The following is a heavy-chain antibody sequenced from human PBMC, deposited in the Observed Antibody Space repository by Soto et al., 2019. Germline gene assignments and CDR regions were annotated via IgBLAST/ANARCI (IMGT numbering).Heavy chain of an antibody. CDR2: ISYDGSNK. J-gene: IGHJ4*02. V-gene: IGHV3-30-3*01. CDR1: GFTFSSYA. D-gene: IGHD5-18*01. Sequence: GGSLRLSCAASGFTFSSYAMHWVRQAPGKGLEWVAVISYDGSNKYYADSVKGRFTISRDNSKNTLYLQMNSLRAEDTAVYYCAREVYEWIQQWLLGPPRYFDYWGQGTLVTVSS. CDR3: AREVYEWIQQWLLGPPRYFDY.